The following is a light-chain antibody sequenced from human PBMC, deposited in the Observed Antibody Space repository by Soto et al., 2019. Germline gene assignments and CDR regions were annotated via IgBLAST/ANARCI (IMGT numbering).Light chain of an antibody. CDR1: QSVSSN. V-gene: IGKV3-15*01. Sequence: EIVMTQSPVTLSVSPGERATLSCRASQSVSSNLAWYQQKPGQAPRLLIYGASTRATGIPARFSGSGSGTEFTLTISSLQSEDFAVYYCQQYNNWLPITFGQGTRLEIK. CDR2: GAS. CDR3: QQYNNWLPIT. J-gene: IGKJ5*01.